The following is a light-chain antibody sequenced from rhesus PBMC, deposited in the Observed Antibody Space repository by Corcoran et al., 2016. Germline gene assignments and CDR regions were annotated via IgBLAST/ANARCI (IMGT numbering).Light chain of an antibody. V-gene: IGKV1-69*01. Sequence: DIQMTQSPSSLSASVGDRVTITCRASQGISNWLAWYQQKPGKTPKLLIYRASNLETGVHSRFSGSGSGTDYTLTISSLQPEDIATYYCQQHDNSPRTFGQGTKVEIK. CDR3: QQHDNSPRT. CDR2: RAS. CDR1: QGISNW. J-gene: IGKJ1*01.